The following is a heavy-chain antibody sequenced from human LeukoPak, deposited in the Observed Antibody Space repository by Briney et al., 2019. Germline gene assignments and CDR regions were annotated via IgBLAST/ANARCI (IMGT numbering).Heavy chain of an antibody. J-gene: IGHJ4*02. V-gene: IGHV4-34*01. D-gene: IGHD6-19*01. CDR1: GGSFSGYY. CDR2: INHSGNT. Sequence: SETLSLTCAVYGGSFSGYYWSWIRQPPGKGLEWIGEINHSGNTNYNPSLKSRLTMSLDTSKNQFSLKLGSVTAADTALYYCARDIPGSSGSLGYWGQGTLVTVPS. CDR3: ARDIPGSSGSLGY.